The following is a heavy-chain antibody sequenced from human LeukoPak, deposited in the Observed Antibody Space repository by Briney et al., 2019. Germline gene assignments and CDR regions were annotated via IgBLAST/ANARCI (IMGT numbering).Heavy chain of an antibody. Sequence: SETLSLTCTVSGGSISSYYWSWIRQPPGKGLEWIGYIYYSGSTNYNPSLKSRVTISVDTSKNQFSLKLSCVTAADTAVYYCARVAAPDAFDIWGQGTMVTVSS. CDR3: ARVAAPDAFDI. D-gene: IGHD6-19*01. CDR2: IYYSGST. J-gene: IGHJ3*02. CDR1: GGSISSYY. V-gene: IGHV4-59*01.